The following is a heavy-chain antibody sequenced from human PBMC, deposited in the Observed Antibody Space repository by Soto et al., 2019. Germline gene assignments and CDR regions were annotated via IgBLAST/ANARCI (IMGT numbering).Heavy chain of an antibody. CDR2: ISAYNGNT. CDR3: ASPPPGKVVAGTLGY. V-gene: IGHV1-18*01. D-gene: IGHD6-19*01. CDR1: GYTFTSYG. Sequence: ASVKVSCKASGYTFTSYGISWVRQAPGQGLEWMGWISAYNGNTKYAQKLQGRVTMTTDTSTSTADMELRSLRSDDTAVYDGASPPPGKVVAGTLGYWGQGTLVTVSS. J-gene: IGHJ4*02.